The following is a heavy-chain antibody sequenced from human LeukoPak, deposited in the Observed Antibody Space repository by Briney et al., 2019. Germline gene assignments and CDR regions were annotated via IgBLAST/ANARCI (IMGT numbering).Heavy chain of an antibody. D-gene: IGHD3-3*01. CDR2: ISGDGGST. J-gene: IGHJ4*02. CDR3: AKDSTYDFWSGYIY. V-gene: IGHV3-43*02. Sequence: GGSLRLSCAVSGFTFDDYALHWVRRAPGEGLEWVSFISGDGGSTDYADSVKGRFTFSGDNSKNSLYLQMNSLRTEHTALYYCAKDSTYDFWSGYIYWGQGTLVTVSS. CDR1: GFTFDDYA.